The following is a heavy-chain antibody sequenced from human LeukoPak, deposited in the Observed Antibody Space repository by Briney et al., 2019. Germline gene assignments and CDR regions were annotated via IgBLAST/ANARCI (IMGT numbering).Heavy chain of an antibody. CDR3: AGSYSSGWYNFAPFDY. V-gene: IGHV1-69*04. CDR2: IIPILGIA. CDR1: GGTFSSYA. J-gene: IGHJ4*02. D-gene: IGHD6-19*01. Sequence: SVKVSCKASGGTFSSYAISWVRQAPGQGLEWMGRIIPILGIANYAQKFQGRVTTTADKSTSTAYMELSSLRSEDTAVYYCAGSYSSGWYNFAPFDYWGQGTLVTVSS.